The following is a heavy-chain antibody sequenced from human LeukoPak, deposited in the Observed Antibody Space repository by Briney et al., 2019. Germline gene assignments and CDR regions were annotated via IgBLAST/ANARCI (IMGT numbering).Heavy chain of an antibody. CDR3: ARVVLPPGGAFNI. Sequence: SETLSLTCTVSGGSISSYYWTWIRQPPGKGLEWIGYIYDSGSTNYNPSLKSRVAISVDTSKNQFSLKLSSVTAADTAVYYCARVVLPPGGAFNIWGQGTMVTVSS. D-gene: IGHD4/OR15-4a*01. CDR2: IYDSGST. J-gene: IGHJ3*02. CDR1: GGSISSYY. V-gene: IGHV4-59*01.